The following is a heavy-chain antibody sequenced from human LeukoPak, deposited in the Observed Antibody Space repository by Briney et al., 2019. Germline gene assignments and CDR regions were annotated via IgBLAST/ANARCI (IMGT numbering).Heavy chain of an antibody. CDR1: GFXFSSYS. J-gene: IGHJ4*02. CDR2: ISSNSNYI. V-gene: IGHV3-21*01. CDR3: ARDPSAMVTKYYFDF. D-gene: IGHD4/OR15-4a*01. Sequence: PGGSLRLSCAASGFXFSSYSINWVRQAPGKGLEWVSSISSNSNYIYYTDSVKGRFTISRDNAKNSLYLQMNSLRAEDTAVYFCARDPSAMVTKYYFDFWGQGTLVTASS.